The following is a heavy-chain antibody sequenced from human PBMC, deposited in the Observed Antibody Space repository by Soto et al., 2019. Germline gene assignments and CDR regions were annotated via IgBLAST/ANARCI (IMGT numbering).Heavy chain of an antibody. J-gene: IGHJ4*02. V-gene: IGHV3-72*01. D-gene: IGHD2-15*01. CDR1: GFSFSDHY. CDR3: ARGGLCSGGSCRRRPFDH. Sequence: EVQLVESGGGLVQPGGSLRLSCAASGFSFSDHYMDWVRQAPGKGLEWVGRIRNTANSYATHYAASVEGRSSISRDDSKNALFLQMNRLKTEDTAVYYCARGGLCSGGSCRRRPFDHLGQGTLGTVSS. CDR2: IRNTANSYAT.